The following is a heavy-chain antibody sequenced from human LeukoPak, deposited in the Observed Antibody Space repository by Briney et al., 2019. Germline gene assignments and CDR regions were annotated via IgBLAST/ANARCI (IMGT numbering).Heavy chain of an antibody. CDR2: MYFSGNT. CDR3: ARGREWWPAGDYYYGMDV. CDR1: GDSISSGSYY. D-gene: IGHD2-15*01. V-gene: IGHV4-39*07. Sequence: SETLSLTCTVSGDSISSGSYYWGWIRQPPGKGLKWSGSMYFSGNTYYNPSLKSRVTISVDTSKNQFSLKLSSVTAADTAVYYCARGREWWPAGDYYYGMDVWGQGTTVTVSS. J-gene: IGHJ6*02.